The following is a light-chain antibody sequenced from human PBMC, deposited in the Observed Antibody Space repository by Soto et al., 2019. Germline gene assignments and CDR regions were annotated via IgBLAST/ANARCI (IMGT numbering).Light chain of an antibody. CDR3: QQYSNSPRT. J-gene: IGKJ1*01. Sequence: EIVLTQSPATLSLSPGERGTLSCRASESVTNYLAWYQQKPGQAPRLLVYDVSNRATGIPARFSGSGSGTDFTLTISRLEPEDFAVYYCQQYSNSPRTFGQGTKVDIK. CDR1: ESVTNY. V-gene: IGKV3-11*01. CDR2: DVS.